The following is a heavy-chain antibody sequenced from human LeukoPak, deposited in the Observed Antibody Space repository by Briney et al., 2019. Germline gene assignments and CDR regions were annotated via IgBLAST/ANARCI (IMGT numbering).Heavy chain of an antibody. Sequence: GSVKVSCKASGYTFTGYYMHWVRQAPGQGLEWMGWINPNSGGTNYAQKFQGWVTMTRDTSISTAYMELSRLRSDDTAVYYCARGPPPSYYDILTGYYREGHFDYWGQGTLVTVSS. CDR3: ARGPPPSYYDILTGYYREGHFDY. CDR2: INPNSGGT. CDR1: GYTFTGYY. D-gene: IGHD3-9*01. J-gene: IGHJ4*02. V-gene: IGHV1-2*04.